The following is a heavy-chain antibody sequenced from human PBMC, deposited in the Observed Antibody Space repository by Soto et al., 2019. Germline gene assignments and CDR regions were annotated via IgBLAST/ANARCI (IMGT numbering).Heavy chain of an antibody. D-gene: IGHD3-9*01. V-gene: IGHV3-23*01. CDR1: GVTPTTTP. J-gene: IGHJ4*02. CDR2: ISGTASRT. CDR3: ATSFRYFDN. Sequence: GGSLRLSSAASGVTPTTTPLSWVRQPPGKGLEWVTTISGTASRTYYVDSVKGRFFISRDNSKNTVTLQMNNLTLHDTAVYYCATSFRYFDNWGQGPRGTVSS.